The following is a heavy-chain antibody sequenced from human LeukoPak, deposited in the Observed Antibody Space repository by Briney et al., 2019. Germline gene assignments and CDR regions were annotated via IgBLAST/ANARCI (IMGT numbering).Heavy chain of an antibody. CDR3: ARQSFGDLGRFDY. CDR1: GGSFSGYY. J-gene: IGHJ4*02. V-gene: IGHV4-34*01. Sequence: SETLSLTCAVYGGSFSGYYWSWIRQPPGKGLEWIGEINHSGSINYNPSLKSRVTISVDTSKSQFSLKLSSVTAADTAVYYCARQSFGDLGRFDYWGQGTLVTVSS. CDR2: INHSGSI. D-gene: IGHD2-21*01.